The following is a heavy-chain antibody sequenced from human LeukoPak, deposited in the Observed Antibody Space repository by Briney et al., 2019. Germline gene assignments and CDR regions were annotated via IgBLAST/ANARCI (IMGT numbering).Heavy chain of an antibody. Sequence: PGGSLRLSCAASGFTFSDYEMNWVRQAPGKGLVWVSRINSDGSRTSYADSVKGRFTISRDNAKNTMYLQMNSLRAEDTAVYYCARDYDFWTFDYWGQGTLVTVSS. CDR3: ARDYDFWTFDY. D-gene: IGHD3-3*01. CDR2: INSDGSRT. CDR1: GFTFSDYE. V-gene: IGHV3-74*01. J-gene: IGHJ4*02.